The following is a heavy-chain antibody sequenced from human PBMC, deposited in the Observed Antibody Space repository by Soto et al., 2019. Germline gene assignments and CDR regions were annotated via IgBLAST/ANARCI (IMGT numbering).Heavy chain of an antibody. CDR2: IYYSGST. J-gene: IGHJ4*02. D-gene: IGHD6-19*01. CDR1: GGSVSSGSYY. V-gene: IGHV4-61*01. CDR3: ARVRPIAVAGGKTYYFDY. Sequence: SETLSLTCTVSGGSVSSGSYYWSWIRQPPGKGLEWIGYIYYSGSTNYNPSLKSRVTISVDTSKNQFSLKLSSVTAADTAVYYCARVRPIAVAGGKTYYFDYWGQGTLVTVSS.